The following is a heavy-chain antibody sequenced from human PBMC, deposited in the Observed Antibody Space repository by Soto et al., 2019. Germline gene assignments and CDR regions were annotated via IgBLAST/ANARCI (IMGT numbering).Heavy chain of an antibody. CDR1: GDSVSSNSAA. CDR2: TYYRSRWYN. Sequence: PSQTLSLTCAISGDSVSSNSAAWNWIRLSPSRGLEWLARTYYRSRWYNDYAVSVRSRITVNPDTSKNQLSLQLTSVTPEDTAVYYCAGTTSHQWYYTDVWGKGTTVTVSS. D-gene: IGHD1-7*01. CDR3: AGTTSHQWYYTDV. V-gene: IGHV6-1*01. J-gene: IGHJ6*03.